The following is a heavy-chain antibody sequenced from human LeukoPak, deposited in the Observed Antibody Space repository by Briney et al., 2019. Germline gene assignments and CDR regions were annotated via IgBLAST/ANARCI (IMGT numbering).Heavy chain of an antibody. CDR2: ISAYNGNT. Sequence: PGASVKVSCKASGYTFTSYGISWVRQAPGQGLEWMGWISAYNGNTNYAQKLQGRVTMTTDTSTSTAYMELRSLRSDDTAVYYCARGGYNWNYLYYFDYWGQGTLVTVSS. J-gene: IGHJ4*02. CDR1: GYTFTSYG. D-gene: IGHD1-7*01. V-gene: IGHV1-18*01. CDR3: ARGGYNWNYLYYFDY.